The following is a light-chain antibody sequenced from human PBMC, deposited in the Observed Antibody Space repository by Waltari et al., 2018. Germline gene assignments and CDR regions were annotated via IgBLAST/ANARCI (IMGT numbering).Light chain of an antibody. CDR1: RGHSINV. Sequence: QLVLTPSPSASASLGASVKLTFTLSRGHSINVIARPQQQPEKGPRYLMKVNSDGSHSKGDEIPDRFSGSSSGAERYLTISSLQSEDEADYYCQTGGHGTWVFGGGTKLTVL. CDR3: QTGGHGTWV. V-gene: IGLV4-69*01. J-gene: IGLJ3*02. CDR2: VNSDGSH.